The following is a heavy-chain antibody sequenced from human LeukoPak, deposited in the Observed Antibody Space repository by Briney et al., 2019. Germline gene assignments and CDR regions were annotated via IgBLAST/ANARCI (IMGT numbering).Heavy chain of an antibody. J-gene: IGHJ4*02. V-gene: IGHV3-30*18. CDR2: ISYDGSNK. CDR1: GFTFSTHG. Sequence: PGGSLRLSCAASGFTFSTHGMHWVRQAPGKGLEWVAVISYDGSNKYYTDSVKGRFTISRDNSKNTLYLQMNSLRTEDTAVYYCAKSDLGHRSRQGGHFHCWGQGTLVTVSS. CDR3: AKSDLGHRSRQGGHFHC. D-gene: IGHD2-15*01.